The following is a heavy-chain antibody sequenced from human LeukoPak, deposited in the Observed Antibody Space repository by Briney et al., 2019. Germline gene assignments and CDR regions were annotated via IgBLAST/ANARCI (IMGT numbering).Heavy chain of an antibody. CDR3: ARPRMYSSGWYSRIHLEFDY. Sequence: GASVKVSCKASGYTFTSYGISWVRQAPGQGLEWMGWISAYNGNTNYAQKLQGRVTMTTDTSTSTAYMELRSLRSDDTAVYYCARPRMYSSGWYSRIHLEFDYWGQGTLVTVSS. J-gene: IGHJ4*02. CDR1: GYTFTSYG. V-gene: IGHV1-18*01. CDR2: ISAYNGNT. D-gene: IGHD6-19*01.